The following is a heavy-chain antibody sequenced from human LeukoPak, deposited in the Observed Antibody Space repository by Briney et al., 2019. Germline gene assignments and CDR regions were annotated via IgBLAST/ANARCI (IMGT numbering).Heavy chain of an antibody. Sequence: GASVKVSCKASGYTFTGYYMHWVRQAPGQGLEWMGWINPNSGNTNYAQKLQGRVTMTTDTSTSTAYMELRSLRSDDTAVYYCARDQRTEQTPRITMIGGNWFDPWGQGTLVTVSS. D-gene: IGHD3-22*01. CDR2: INPNSGNT. J-gene: IGHJ5*02. CDR3: ARDQRTEQTPRITMIGGNWFDP. V-gene: IGHV1-18*04. CDR1: GYTFTGYY.